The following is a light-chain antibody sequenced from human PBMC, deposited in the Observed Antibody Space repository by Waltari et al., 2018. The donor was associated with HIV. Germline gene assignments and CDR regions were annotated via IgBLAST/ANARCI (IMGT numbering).Light chain of an antibody. CDR1: SGSVSTSSY. V-gene: IGLV8-61*01. J-gene: IGLJ3*02. CDR2: STN. Sequence: QTVVTQEPSFSVSPGGTVTLTCGLTSGSVSTSSYPRWYQQTPGQAPRTLIYSTNTRSSGVPDRFSGSILGNKAALTITGAQADDESDYYCVLYMGSGTWVFGGGTKLTVL. CDR3: VLYMGSGTWV.